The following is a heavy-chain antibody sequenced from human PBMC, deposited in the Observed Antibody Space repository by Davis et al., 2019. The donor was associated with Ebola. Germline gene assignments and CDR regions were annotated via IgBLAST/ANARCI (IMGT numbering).Heavy chain of an antibody. CDR2: IIPILGIA. CDR3: ARVLYTGAYYFDV. V-gene: IGHV1-69*04. J-gene: IGHJ4*02. D-gene: IGHD1-26*01. CDR1: GGTFSSYA. Sequence: SVKVSCKASGGTFSSYAISWVRQAPGQGLEWMGRIIPILGIANYAQKFQGRVTITADKSTSTAYMELSSLRSEDTAVYYCARVLYTGAYYFDVWGQGTLVTVSA.